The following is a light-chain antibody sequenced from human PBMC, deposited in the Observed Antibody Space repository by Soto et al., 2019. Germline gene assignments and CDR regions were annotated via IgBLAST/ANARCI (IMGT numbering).Light chain of an antibody. V-gene: IGLV1-44*01. CDR2: RSD. CDR1: RSTIGSNP. Sequence: QSVLTQPPSASGTPGQRVTISCSGSRSTIGSNPVQWYRQLPGTAPQLLIYRSDQRPSGVPDRFSGSKSGTSASLTISGLQSEDEADYHCATWDDNVYGPVFGGGIKVTVL. CDR3: ATWDDNVYGPV. J-gene: IGLJ3*02.